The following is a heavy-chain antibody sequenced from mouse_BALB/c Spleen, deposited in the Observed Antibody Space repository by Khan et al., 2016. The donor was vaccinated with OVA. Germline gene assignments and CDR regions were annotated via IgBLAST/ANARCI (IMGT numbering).Heavy chain of an antibody. CDR2: ISSGGSYT. D-gene: IGHD1-1*01. V-gene: IGHV5-9-3*01. J-gene: IGHJ2*01. Sequence: EVELVESGGGLVRPGGSLKLSCAASGFSFSSYSMSWVRQTPEKRLEWVATISSGGSYTYYPDSVKGRFTISRDNAKNTLYLQVNSLRSEDTAMXYCAGHRGYYGRSPSCDYWGQGTTLTVSS. CDR1: GFSFSSYS. CDR3: AGHRGYYGRSPSCDY.